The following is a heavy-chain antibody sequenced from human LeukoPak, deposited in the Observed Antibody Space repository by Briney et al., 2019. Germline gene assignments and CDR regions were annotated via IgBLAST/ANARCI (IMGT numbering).Heavy chain of an antibody. CDR3: ARGVDLDGTCDY. CDR1: GYTFTSYD. Sequence: ASVKVSCKASGYTFTSYDINWVRQAPGQGLEWMGWINPNSGGTNYAQKFQGRVTMTRDTSISTAYMELSRLRSDDTAVYYCARGVDLDGTCDYWGQGTLVTVSS. J-gene: IGHJ4*02. CDR2: INPNSGGT. V-gene: IGHV1-2*02.